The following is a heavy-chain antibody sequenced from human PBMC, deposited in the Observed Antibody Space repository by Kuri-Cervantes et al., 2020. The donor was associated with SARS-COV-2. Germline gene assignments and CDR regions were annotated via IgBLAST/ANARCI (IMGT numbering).Heavy chain of an antibody. D-gene: IGHD3-22*01. CDR2: ISYDGSNK. CDR3: AKSASSGYYHIDY. Sequence: GESLKISCAASGFTFSSYGMHWVRQAPGKGLEWVAVISYDGSNKYYADSVKGRFTISRDNSKNTLYLQMNSLRAEDTAVYYCAKSASSGYYHIDYWGQGTLVTVSS. CDR1: GFTFSSYG. J-gene: IGHJ4*02. V-gene: IGHV3-30*18.